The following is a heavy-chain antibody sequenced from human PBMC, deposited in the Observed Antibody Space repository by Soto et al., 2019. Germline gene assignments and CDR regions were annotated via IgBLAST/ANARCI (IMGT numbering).Heavy chain of an antibody. CDR3: ATRRAYSNYGAY. J-gene: IGHJ4*02. D-gene: IGHD4-4*01. Sequence: LRLSCAASGFTFSSYAMHWVRQAPGKGLEWVSAISGSGGSTYYADSVKGRFTISRDNSKNTLYLQMNSLRAEDTAVYYCATRRAYSNYGAYWGQGTLVTVSS. V-gene: IGHV3-23*01. CDR1: GFTFSSYA. CDR2: ISGSGGST.